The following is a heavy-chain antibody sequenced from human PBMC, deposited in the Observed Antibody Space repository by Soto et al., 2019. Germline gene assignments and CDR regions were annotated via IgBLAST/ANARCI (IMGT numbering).Heavy chain of an antibody. CDR1: GFDFSSNP. CDR2: ISATGDKT. Sequence: GGSLRLSCAASGFDFSSNPMTWVRQAPGKGLEWVSGISATGDKTFYLDSVRGRFTVSRDIYKNILYLHMSSLRAEDTAVYYCTKWSGFGDAWGQGTLVTAPQ. D-gene: IGHD3-10*01. CDR3: TKWSGFGDA. V-gene: IGHV3-23*01. J-gene: IGHJ5*02.